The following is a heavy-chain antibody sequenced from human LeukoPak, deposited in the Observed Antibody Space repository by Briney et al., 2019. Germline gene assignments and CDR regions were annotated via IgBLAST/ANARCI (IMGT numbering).Heavy chain of an antibody. CDR2: INMYTGNP. Sequence: ASVKVSCKTSGYTFTQFAINWMRQAPGQGLEWMGWINMYTGNPTYAQGFTGRFVFSLDTSVSTAYLQISSLKAEDTAVYYCASGPQAAGTAYYYYGMDVWGQGTTVTASS. CDR1: GYTFTQFA. J-gene: IGHJ6*02. D-gene: IGHD6-13*01. V-gene: IGHV7-4-1*02. CDR3: ASGPQAAGTAYYYYGMDV.